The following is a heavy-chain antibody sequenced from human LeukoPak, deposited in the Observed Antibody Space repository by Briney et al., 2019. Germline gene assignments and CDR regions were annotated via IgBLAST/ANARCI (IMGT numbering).Heavy chain of an antibody. CDR3: ARVPGDD. V-gene: IGHV3-21*01. Sequence: PAGSLRLSCAASGFTFSTHSMNWVHQAPGKGLEWVSYISSSSSYIDYADSVKGRFTISRDNAKNSLYPQMNSLRAEDTAVYYCARVPGDDWGQGTLVTVSS. CDR1: GFTFSTHS. CDR2: ISSSSSYI. J-gene: IGHJ4*02.